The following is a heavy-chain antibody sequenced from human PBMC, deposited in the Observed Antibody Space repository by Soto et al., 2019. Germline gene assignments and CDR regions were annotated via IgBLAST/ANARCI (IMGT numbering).Heavy chain of an antibody. D-gene: IGHD6-13*01. CDR2: ISSSSSYI. V-gene: IGHV3-21*01. CDR3: ARARERDQQLGIPFDY. J-gene: IGHJ4*02. Sequence: GSLRHSVAASGFTFSSYSMNWVRQAPGKGLEWVSSISSSSSYIYYADSVKGRFTISRDNAKNSLYLQMNSLRAEATAVYYCARARERDQQLGIPFDYWGQGTLVTVSS. CDR1: GFTFSSYS.